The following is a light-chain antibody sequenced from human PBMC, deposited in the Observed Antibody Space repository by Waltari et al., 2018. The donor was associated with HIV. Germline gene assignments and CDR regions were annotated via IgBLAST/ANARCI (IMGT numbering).Light chain of an antibody. CDR3: QQYDNLSLT. Sequence: DIQVTQSPSSLSASVGDRVSITCQASQDIGNYLNWYQHIPGKAPKLLISDASYLETGVPSRFSGSGSGSDFTFTISSLHPEDVATYYCQQYDNLSLTFGGGTKIEIK. CDR2: DAS. CDR1: QDIGNY. J-gene: IGKJ4*01. V-gene: IGKV1-33*01.